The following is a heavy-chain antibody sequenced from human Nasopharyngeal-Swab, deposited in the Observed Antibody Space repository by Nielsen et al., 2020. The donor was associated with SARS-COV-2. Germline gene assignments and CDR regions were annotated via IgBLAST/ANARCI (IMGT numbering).Heavy chain of an antibody. CDR2: IKQDGSEK. CDR1: GFTFSSYW. J-gene: IGHJ6*03. D-gene: IGHD3-3*01. CDR3: ARDVRIFGVVIITYYYYYMDV. Sequence: GGSLRLFCAASGFTFSSYWMSWVRQAPGKGLEWVANIKQDGSEKYYVDSVKGRFTISRDNAKNSLYLQMNSLRAEDTAVYYCARDVRIFGVVIITYYYYYMDVWGKGTTVTVSS. V-gene: IGHV3-7*01.